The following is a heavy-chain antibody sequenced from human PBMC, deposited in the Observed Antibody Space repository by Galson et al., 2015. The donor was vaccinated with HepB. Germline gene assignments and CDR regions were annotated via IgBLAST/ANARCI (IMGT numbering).Heavy chain of an antibody. V-gene: IGHV3-30*10. CDR3: ARDFVDDLLTGFFDGMDV. D-gene: IGHD3-9*01. CDR2: TLNDGSKT. J-gene: IGHJ3*01. CDR1: GFSFSRYA. Sequence: SLRLSCAASGFSFSRYAMHWVRQAPGKGLEWVALTLNDGSKTFHTDSVKGRFTISRDNSNNTLFLQMNSLSGEDTAIYYCARDFVDDLLTGFFDGMDVWGQGTLVTVSS.